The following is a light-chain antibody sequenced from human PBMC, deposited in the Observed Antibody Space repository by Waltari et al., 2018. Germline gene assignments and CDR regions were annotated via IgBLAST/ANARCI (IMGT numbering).Light chain of an antibody. CDR3: HQYNNWPKT. CDR1: ESVSSN. Sequence: EIVMTQSPATLSVSPGERATLSCRASESVSSNLAWYQHKPGQAPRLLIYGASTRATGIPARFSGSGSGTEFTLTISSLQSADFAVYYCHQYNNWPKTFGQGTKVEVK. V-gene: IGKV3-15*01. J-gene: IGKJ1*01. CDR2: GAS.